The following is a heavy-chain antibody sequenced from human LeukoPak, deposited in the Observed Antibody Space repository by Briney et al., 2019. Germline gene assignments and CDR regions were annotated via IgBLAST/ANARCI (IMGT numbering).Heavy chain of an antibody. CDR2: MNPNSGNT. J-gene: IGHJ6*03. CDR3: ARALSWTTESYYYMDV. D-gene: IGHD3/OR15-3a*01. CDR1: GYTFTSYD. V-gene: IGHV1-8*01. Sequence: ASVKVSCKASGYTFTSYDMNWVRQATGQGLEWMGWMNPNSGNTGYAQKFQGRVTMTKNTSIATAYMELSSLRSEDTAVYYCARALSWTTESYYYMDVWGKGATCTVSS.